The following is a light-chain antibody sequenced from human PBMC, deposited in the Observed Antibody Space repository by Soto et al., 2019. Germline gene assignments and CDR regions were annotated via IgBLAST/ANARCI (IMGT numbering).Light chain of an antibody. CDR3: QKYNSAPRT. CDR1: QRISNY. CDR2: AAS. J-gene: IGKJ1*01. V-gene: IGKV1-27*01. Sequence: DIQMTQSASSLSASVGDRVTITCRASQRISNYLAWYQQKPGKVPKLLIYAASTLQSGVPSRFSGSGSGTDFTLTISSLQPEDVATYYCQKYNSAPRTFGQGTKVEIK.